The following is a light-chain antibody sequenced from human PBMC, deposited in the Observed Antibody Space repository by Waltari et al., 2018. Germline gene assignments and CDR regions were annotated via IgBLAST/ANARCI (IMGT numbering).Light chain of an antibody. CDR1: QDINNF. Sequence: MPVNQSPSSLSASFRDRVPLTCQANQDINNFLNWYQQKPGKAPKVVIFDAFNLATGVPSRFSGSGSGTDFTFTISSLQPEDIATYYCQQYNTLPVTFGGGTKVEIK. CDR2: DAF. V-gene: IGKV1-33*01. CDR3: QQYNTLPVT. J-gene: IGKJ4*01.